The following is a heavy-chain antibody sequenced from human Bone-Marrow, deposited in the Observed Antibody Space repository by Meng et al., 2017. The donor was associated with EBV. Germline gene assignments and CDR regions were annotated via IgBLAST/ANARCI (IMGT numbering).Heavy chain of an antibody. D-gene: IGHD3-10*01. CDR2: IYDGGTT. CDR3: AKSRSSTPGVVDY. Sequence: VQPQESGPVLVQPSETLSLTCTVSVASGSGGTYHWSWIRQPPGKELEWIGYIYDGGTTIYNPSLKSRVTILVDASKNQFSLKLSSVTTADTAVYYCAKSRSSTPGVVDYWGQGTLVTVSS. V-gene: IGHV4-61*01. J-gene: IGHJ4*02. CDR1: VASGSGGTYH.